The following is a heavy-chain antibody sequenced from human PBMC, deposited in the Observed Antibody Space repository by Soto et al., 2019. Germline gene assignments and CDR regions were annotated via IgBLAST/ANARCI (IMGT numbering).Heavy chain of an antibody. J-gene: IGHJ5*02. CDR1: GFSLSTSGMR. CDR2: IDWDDDK. D-gene: IGHD6-25*01. Sequence: SGPTLVNPTHALTLTCTFSGFSLSTSGMRVTWIRQPPGKALEWLARIDWDDDKFYSTSLKTRLTISKDTSKNQVVLTMTNMDPVDTATYYCARALAAGNFDPWGQGTLVTVS. V-gene: IGHV2-70*04. CDR3: ARALAAGNFDP.